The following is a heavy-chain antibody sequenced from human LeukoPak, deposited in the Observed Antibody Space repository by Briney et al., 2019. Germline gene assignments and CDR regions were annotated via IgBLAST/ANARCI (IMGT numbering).Heavy chain of an antibody. V-gene: IGHV3-15*01. Sequence: PGGSLRLSCAASGFTFSNAWLSWVRQAPGKGLEWVGRIKSKRFGETTDYAAPVKDRFTISRDDSKNTLYLQMNSLRAEDTAVYYCAKDSYYYYMDVWGKGTTVTVSS. J-gene: IGHJ6*03. CDR1: GFTFSNAW. CDR3: AKDSYYYYMDV. CDR2: IKSKRFGETT.